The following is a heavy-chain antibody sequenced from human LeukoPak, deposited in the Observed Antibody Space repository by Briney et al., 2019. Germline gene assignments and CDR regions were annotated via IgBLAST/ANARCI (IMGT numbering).Heavy chain of an antibody. J-gene: IGHJ4*02. CDR1: GFTFSSYG. V-gene: IGHV3-30*18. CDR3: AKDAVATIFDY. CDR2: ISYDGSNK. D-gene: IGHD5-12*01. Sequence: SGGSLRLSCAASGFTFSSYGMHWVRQAPGKGPEWVAVISYDGSNKYYADSVKGRFTISRDNSKNTLYLQMNSLRAEDTAVYYCAKDAVATIFDYWGQGTLVTVSS.